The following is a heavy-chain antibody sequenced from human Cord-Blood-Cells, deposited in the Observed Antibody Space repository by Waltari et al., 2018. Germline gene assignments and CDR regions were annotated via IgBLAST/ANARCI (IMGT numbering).Heavy chain of an antibody. D-gene: IGHD6-13*01. V-gene: IGHV4-39*01. CDR3: AVAAGAEYFQH. Sequence: QLQLQESGPGLVKHSETLSLTCTVSGGSISSSSYYWGWIRKPPGKGLEWIGFIYYSGSTYYYPSLKSRVTISVDTSKNQFSLKLSSVTAADTAVYYCAVAAGAEYFQHWGQGTLVTVSS. J-gene: IGHJ1*01. CDR1: GGSISSSSYY. CDR2: IYYSGST.